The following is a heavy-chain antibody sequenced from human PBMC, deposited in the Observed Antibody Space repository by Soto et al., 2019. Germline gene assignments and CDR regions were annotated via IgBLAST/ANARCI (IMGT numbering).Heavy chain of an antibody. CDR1: GFTFSSYG. J-gene: IGHJ5*02. V-gene: IGHV3-30*05. Sequence: PGGSLRLSCAASGFTFSSYGMHWVRQAPGKGLEWVSVIGDDGSKNYYTDSVKGRFTISRDNSKNTLYLQMNSLRAEDTAVYYCAKDRDSVGAQPPTWFDPWGQGTLVTVSS. D-gene: IGHD1-26*01. CDR3: AKDRDSVGAQPPTWFDP. CDR2: IGDDGSKN.